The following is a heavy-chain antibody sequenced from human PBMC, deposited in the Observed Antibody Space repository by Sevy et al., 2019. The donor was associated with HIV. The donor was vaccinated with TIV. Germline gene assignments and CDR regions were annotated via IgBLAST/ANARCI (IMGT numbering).Heavy chain of an antibody. CDR3: ARGQGDSSSSNWFDP. Sequence: ASVKVSCKASGYTFTSYDINWVRQATGQGLEWMGWMNPNRGNTGYAKKFQGRVTMTRNTSISTAYMELSSLRSEDTAVYYCARGQGDSSSSNWFDPWGQGTLVTVSS. CDR2: MNPNRGNT. V-gene: IGHV1-8*01. D-gene: IGHD6-13*01. CDR1: GYTFTSYD. J-gene: IGHJ5*02.